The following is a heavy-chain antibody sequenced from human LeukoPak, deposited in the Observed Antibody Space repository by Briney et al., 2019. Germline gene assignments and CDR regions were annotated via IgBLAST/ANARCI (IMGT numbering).Heavy chain of an antibody. CDR3: ARYSSQWLDPFDY. CDR1: GFTFSSYW. D-gene: IGHD6-19*01. CDR2: IRQDGSEK. J-gene: IGHJ4*02. V-gene: IGHV3-7*01. Sequence: GGSLRLSCAASGFTFSSYWMSWVRQAPGKGLEWVATIRQDGSEKYYVDSVKGRFTISRDNSKNTMYLQMNSLRAEDTAVYYCARYSSQWLDPFDYWGQGTLVTVSS.